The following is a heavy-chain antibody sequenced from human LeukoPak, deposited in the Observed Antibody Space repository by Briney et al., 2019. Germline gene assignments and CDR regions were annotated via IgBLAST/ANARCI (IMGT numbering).Heavy chain of an antibody. CDR1: GFSFSTHW. CDR2: ISSSSSYI. Sequence: GGSLRLSCAASGFSFSTHWMSWFRQAPGKGLEWVSSISSSSSYIYYADSVKGRFTISRDNAKNSLYLQMNSLRAEDTAVYYCARGRGGLRFLEWYPDAFDIWGQGTMVTVSS. CDR3: ARGRGGLRFLEWYPDAFDI. V-gene: IGHV3-21*01. D-gene: IGHD3-3*01. J-gene: IGHJ3*02.